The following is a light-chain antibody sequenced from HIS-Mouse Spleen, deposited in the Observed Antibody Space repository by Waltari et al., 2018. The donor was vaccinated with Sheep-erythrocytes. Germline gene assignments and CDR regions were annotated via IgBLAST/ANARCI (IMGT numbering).Light chain of an antibody. CDR2: AAS. CDR3: QQANSFPPT. Sequence: DIQMTQSPSSVSASVGDRVTITCRASQGISSWLGWYQQEAGKAPKLLSYAASSLQSGVPSRFSGSGSGTDFTLTISSLQPEDFATYYCQQANSFPPTFGQGTKVEIK. V-gene: IGKV1-12*01. CDR1: QGISSW. J-gene: IGKJ1*01.